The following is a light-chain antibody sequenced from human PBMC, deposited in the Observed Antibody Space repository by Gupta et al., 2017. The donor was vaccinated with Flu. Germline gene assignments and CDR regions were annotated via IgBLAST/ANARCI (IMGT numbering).Light chain of an antibody. Sequence: PSSLSASVGDRGTITCRTSQRVSNFLNWYQQKPGKAPRLLIYGASTLQGGVPSRFSGSGSGTDFTLTINRLQPEDFATYYCQQGDSTPNTFGRGTTVDIK. J-gene: IGKJ4*02. CDR3: QQGDSTPNT. V-gene: IGKV1-39*01. CDR1: QRVSNF. CDR2: GAS.